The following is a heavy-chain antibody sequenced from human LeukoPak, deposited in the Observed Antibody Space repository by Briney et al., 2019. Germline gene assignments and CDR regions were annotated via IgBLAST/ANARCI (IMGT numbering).Heavy chain of an antibody. CDR3: ARVSCTSCYTVDY. CDR2: ISYDGSNK. D-gene: IGHD2-2*02. Sequence: GGSLRLSCAASGFTFSSYAMHWVRQAPGKGLEWVAVISYDGSNKYYADSVKGRFTISRDNSKNTLYLQMNSLRAEDMAEYYCARVSCTSCYTVDYWGQGTLVTVSS. CDR1: GFTFSSYA. J-gene: IGHJ4*02. V-gene: IGHV3-30-3*01.